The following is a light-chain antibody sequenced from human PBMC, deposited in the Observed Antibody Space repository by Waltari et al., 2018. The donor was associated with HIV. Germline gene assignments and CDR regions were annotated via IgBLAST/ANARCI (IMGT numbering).Light chain of an antibody. CDR3: NQYHRSRT. J-gene: IGKJ1*01. CDR2: KAS. CDR1: HSIRNS. Sequence: DIQMTQSPSTLSTSLGDRVTITCPASHSIRNSFAWYQQKPGKAPQSLIYKASTLESGFTSRFSGSGSGTEFTLTISSLQSDDFATYYCNQYHRSRTFGQGTKV. V-gene: IGKV1-5*03.